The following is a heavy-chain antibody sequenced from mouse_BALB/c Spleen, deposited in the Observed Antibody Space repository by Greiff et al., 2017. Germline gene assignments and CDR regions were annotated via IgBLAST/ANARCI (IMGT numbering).Heavy chain of an antibody. D-gene: IGHD4-1*01. V-gene: IGHV1-4*01. Sequence: VQLQESGAELARPGASVKMSCKASGYTFTSYTMHWVKQRPGQGLEWIGYINTSSGYTNYNQKFKDKATLTADKSSSTAYMQLSSLTSEDSAVYYCAKTGAFAYWGQGTLVTVSA. CDR2: INTSSGYT. CDR3: AKTGAFAY. J-gene: IGHJ3*01. CDR1: GYTFTSYT.